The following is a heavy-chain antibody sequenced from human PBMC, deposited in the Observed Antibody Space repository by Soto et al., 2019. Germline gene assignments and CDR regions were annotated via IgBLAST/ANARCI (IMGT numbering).Heavy chain of an antibody. Sequence: EVQLVESGGGLVQPGGSLKLSCAASGFTFSGSAMHWVRQASGKGLEWVGRIRSKANSYATAYAASVKGRFTISRDDSKNTAYLQMNSLKTEDTAVYYCTRHRDYCSGGSCYTPDFDYWGQGTLVNVSS. V-gene: IGHV3-73*02. D-gene: IGHD2-15*01. CDR2: IRSKANSYAT. CDR3: TRHRDYCSGGSCYTPDFDY. J-gene: IGHJ4*02. CDR1: GFTFSGSA.